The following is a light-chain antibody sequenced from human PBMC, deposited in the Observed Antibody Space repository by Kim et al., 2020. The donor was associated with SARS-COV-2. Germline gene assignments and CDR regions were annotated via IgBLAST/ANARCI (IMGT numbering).Light chain of an antibody. J-gene: IGKJ4*01. CDR3: QQYGGSPPLT. CDR2: GAS. Sequence: LSPGERATLSCRASQSVSSYLAWYQQKPGQTSRLLIYGASSRASGIPDRFSGSGSGTDFSLIISRLEPDDFAVYYCQQYGGSPPLTFGGGTKLEI. CDR1: QSVSSY. V-gene: IGKV3-20*01.